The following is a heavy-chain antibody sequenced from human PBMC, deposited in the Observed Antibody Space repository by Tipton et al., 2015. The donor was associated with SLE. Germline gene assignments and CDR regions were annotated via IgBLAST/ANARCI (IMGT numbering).Heavy chain of an antibody. Sequence: SLRLSCAASGFTVSSNYMSWVRQAPGKGLEWVSVIYSGGSTYYADSVKGRFTISRDNSKNTLYLQMNSLRAEDTAVYYCARELYYYDSSGYYPWYFDYWGQGTLVTVSS. CDR3: ARELYYYDSSGYYPWYFDY. CDR2: IYSGGST. CDR1: GFTVSSNY. J-gene: IGHJ4*02. D-gene: IGHD3-22*01. V-gene: IGHV3-53*05.